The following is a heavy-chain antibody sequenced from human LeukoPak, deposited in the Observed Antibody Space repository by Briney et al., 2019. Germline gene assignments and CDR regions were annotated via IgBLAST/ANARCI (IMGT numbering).Heavy chain of an antibody. V-gene: IGHV1-69*04. CDR3: ARDHPVVVAAN. D-gene: IGHD2-15*01. CDR1: GYTFTSYG. Sequence: SVKVSCKASGYTFTSYGISWVRQAPGQGLEWMGRIIPILGIANYAQKFQGRVTITADKSTSTAYMELSSLRSEDTAVYYCARDHPVVVAANWGQGTLVTVSS. CDR2: IIPILGIA. J-gene: IGHJ4*02.